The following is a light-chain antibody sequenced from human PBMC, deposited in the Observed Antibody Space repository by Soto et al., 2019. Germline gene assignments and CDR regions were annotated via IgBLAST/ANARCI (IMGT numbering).Light chain of an antibody. J-gene: IGLJ2*01. V-gene: IGLV2-8*01. CDR2: EVS. CDR3: SSYAGSNNFVV. CDR1: SSDVGGYNY. Sequence: QSALTQPPSASGSPGQSVTISCTGTSSDVGGYNYVSWYQQHSGKAPNLMIYEVSKRPSGVPDRFSGSKSGNTASLTVSGLQAEDEAEYYCSSYAGSNNFVVFGGGTQLTVL.